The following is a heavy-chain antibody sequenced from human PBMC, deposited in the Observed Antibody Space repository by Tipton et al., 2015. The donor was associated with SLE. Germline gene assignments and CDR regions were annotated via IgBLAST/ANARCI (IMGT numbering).Heavy chain of an antibody. Sequence: GLVKPSGTLSLICVVSGGSISSSNWWTWVRQPPGKGLEWIGEINHSGSTNYNPSLKSRVAISMDTSRNQFSLRLESVTAADTAVYYCATGHFDYWGQGSLVTVSS. V-gene: IGHV4-4*02. CDR2: INHSGST. CDR3: ATGHFDY. CDR1: GGSISSSNW. D-gene: IGHD1-14*01. J-gene: IGHJ4*02.